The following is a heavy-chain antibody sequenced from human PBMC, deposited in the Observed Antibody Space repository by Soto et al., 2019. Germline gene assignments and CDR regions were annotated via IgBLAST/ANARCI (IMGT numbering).Heavy chain of an antibody. CDR1: GFTFSGYT. J-gene: IGHJ4*02. Sequence: PGGSLRLSCADSGFTFSGYTMHWVRQAPGKGLEWVAIISFDGNNKFYADSVKGRFTISRDNSRNTLYLQMNSLRAEDTAVYYCARDGPDGYIGFDSWGQGTLVTVSS. V-gene: IGHV3-30-3*01. D-gene: IGHD5-12*01. CDR3: ARDGPDGYIGFDS. CDR2: ISFDGNNK.